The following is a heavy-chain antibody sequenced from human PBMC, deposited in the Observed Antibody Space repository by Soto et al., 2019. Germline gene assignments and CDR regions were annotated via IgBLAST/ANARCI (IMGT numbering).Heavy chain of an antibody. CDR3: ARDLAVRGAQAY. CDR2: IYHSRST. J-gene: IGHJ4*02. Sequence: QVQLQELGPGLVKPSGTLSLTCAVSGGSISSSNCWSWVRQPPGQGLGWIGEIYHSRSTNYNPSLKSRVTISVDKSKNQFSLKLSSVTAADTAVYYCARDLAVRGAQAYWGQGTLVTVSS. D-gene: IGHD3-10*01. V-gene: IGHV4-4*02. CDR1: GGSISSSNC.